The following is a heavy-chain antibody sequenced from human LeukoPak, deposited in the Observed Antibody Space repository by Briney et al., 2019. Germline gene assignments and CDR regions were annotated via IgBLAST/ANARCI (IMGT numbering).Heavy chain of an antibody. D-gene: IGHD5-18*01. CDR3: ARGQPPPYNWFDP. Sequence: KPSGTLSLTCAVSGGSISSNNWWSWVRQPPGKGLEWIGEIYHSGRTNYNPSLKSRVTISVDKSKNQFSLKLSSVTAADTAVYYCARGQPPPYNWFDPWGQGTLVTVSS. CDR1: GGSISSNNW. CDR2: IYHSGRT. J-gene: IGHJ5*02. V-gene: IGHV4-4*02.